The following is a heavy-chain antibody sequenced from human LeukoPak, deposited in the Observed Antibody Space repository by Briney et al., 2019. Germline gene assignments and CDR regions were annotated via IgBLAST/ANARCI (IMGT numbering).Heavy chain of an antibody. V-gene: IGHV3-48*04. CDR1: GFTFSSYA. J-gene: IGHJ4*02. CDR2: ISSSSGTI. D-gene: IGHD4-17*01. Sequence: GGSLRLSCAASGFTFSSYAMSWVRQAPGKGLEWVSYISSSSGTIYYADSVKGRFTISRDNAKNSLYLQMNSLRAEDTAVYYCARVDYGDYAGEDYWGQGTLVTVSS. CDR3: ARVDYGDYAGEDY.